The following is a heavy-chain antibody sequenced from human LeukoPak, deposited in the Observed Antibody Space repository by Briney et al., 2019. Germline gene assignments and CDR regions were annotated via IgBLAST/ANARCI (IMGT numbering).Heavy chain of an antibody. CDR1: GGSFSGYY. CDR2: INHSGST. V-gene: IGHV4-34*01. D-gene: IGHD2-2*02. Sequence: SETLSLTCAVYGGSFSGYYWSWIRQPPGKGLEWIGEINHSGSTNYNPSLKSRVTISVDTSKNQFSLKLSSVTAADTAVYYCARGRGSVVVPAAISASFDPWGQGTLVTVSS. CDR3: ARGRGSVVVPAAISASFDP. J-gene: IGHJ5*02.